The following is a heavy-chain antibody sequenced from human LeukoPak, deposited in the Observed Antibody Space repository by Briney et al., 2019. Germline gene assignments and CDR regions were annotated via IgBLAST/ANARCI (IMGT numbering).Heavy chain of an antibody. V-gene: IGHV3-23*01. CDR3: AKDWGEYQLRSEFDY. CDR1: GFTFSSYA. D-gene: IGHD2-2*01. CDR2: ISGSGGST. Sequence: GGSLRLSCAASGFTFSSYAMSWVRQAPGKGLEWVSTISGSGGSTYYADSVKGRFTISRDNSKNTLYLQMNSLRAEDTAVYYCAKDWGEYQLRSEFDYWGQGTLVTVSS. J-gene: IGHJ4*02.